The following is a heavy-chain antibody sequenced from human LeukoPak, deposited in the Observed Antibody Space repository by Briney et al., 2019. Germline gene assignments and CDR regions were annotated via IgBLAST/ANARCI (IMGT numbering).Heavy chain of an antibody. CDR1: GFSLSTSGVG. J-gene: IGHJ4*02. D-gene: IGHD3-10*01. CDR2: IYWDDDQ. CDR3: AQYGSGSRQSYYFDY. V-gene: IGHV2-5*02. Sequence: SGPTLVKPTQTLTLTCTFSGFSLSTSGVGVGWIRQPPGKALEWLALIYWDDDQRYSPSLKSRLTTTKDTSKNQVALTMTNMDPVDTATYYCAQYGSGSRQSYYFDYWGQGTLVTVSS.